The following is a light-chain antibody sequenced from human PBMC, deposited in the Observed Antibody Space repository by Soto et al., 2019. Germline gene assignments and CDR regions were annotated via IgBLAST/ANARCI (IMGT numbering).Light chain of an antibody. CDR2: DAS. Sequence: DIQMTQSPSTLSASVGDRVTITCRASQSIDSSLAWYQQKPRKGPKLLIYDASSLESGVPSRFSGSGSGTEFTLTISSLQPDDFATYYCQQYNSYPWTFGQGTKVDIK. V-gene: IGKV1-5*01. CDR3: QQYNSYPWT. CDR1: QSIDSS. J-gene: IGKJ1*01.